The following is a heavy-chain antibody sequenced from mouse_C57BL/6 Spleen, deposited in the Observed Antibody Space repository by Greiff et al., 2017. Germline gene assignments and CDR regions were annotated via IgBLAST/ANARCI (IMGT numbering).Heavy chain of an antibody. J-gene: IGHJ2*01. CDR3: ARGGDGDYFDY. CDR1: GYAFRSSW. CDR2: IYPGDGDT. Sequence: QVQLQQSGPELVKPGASVKISCKASGYAFRSSWMNWVKQRPGKGLEWLGRIYPGDGDTNYTGKFKGKATMTADKSSSTAYMQRSSQTSEDSAVYFCARGGDGDYFDYWGQGTTLTVSS. V-gene: IGHV1-82*01. D-gene: IGHD3-3*01.